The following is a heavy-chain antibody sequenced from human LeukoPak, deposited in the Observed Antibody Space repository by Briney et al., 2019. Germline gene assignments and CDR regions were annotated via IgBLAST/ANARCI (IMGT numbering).Heavy chain of an antibody. V-gene: IGHV3-23*01. J-gene: IGHJ4*02. CDR1: GFTFSSYA. CDR2: ISGSGGT. D-gene: IGHD5-18*01. CDR3: AKDRVGTAMVVGDFDY. Sequence: GGSLRLSCAASGFTFSSYAMSWVRQAPGKGLEWVSGISGSGGTYYADSVKGRFTISRDNSKNTLYLQMNRLRVEDTAVYYCAKDRVGTAMVVGDFDYWGQGTLVTVSS.